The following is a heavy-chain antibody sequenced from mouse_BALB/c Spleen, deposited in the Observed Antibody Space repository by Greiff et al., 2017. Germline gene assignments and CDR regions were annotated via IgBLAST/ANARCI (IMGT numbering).Heavy chain of an antibody. Sequence: EVQVVESGGGLVKPGGSLKLSCAASGFTFSSYAMSWVRQTPEKRLEWVASISSGGSTYYPDSVKGRFTISRDNARNILYLQMSSLRSEDTAMYYCASIYYGYDEFAYWGQGTLVTVSA. CDR3: ASIYYGYDEFAY. D-gene: IGHD2-2*01. V-gene: IGHV5-6-5*01. CDR1: GFTFSSYA. J-gene: IGHJ3*01. CDR2: ISSGGST.